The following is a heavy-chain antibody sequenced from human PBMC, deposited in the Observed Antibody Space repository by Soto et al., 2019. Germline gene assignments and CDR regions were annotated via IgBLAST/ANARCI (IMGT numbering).Heavy chain of an antibody. CDR1: GFTFSSYA. CDR2: ISYDGSNK. Sequence: QVQLVESGGGVVQPGRSLRLSCPASGFTFSSYAMHWVRQAPGKGLEWVAVISYDGSNKYYADSVKGRFTISRDNSKNTLYLQMNSLRAEDTAVYYFARDRHGGRYGMDVWGQGTTVTVSS. V-gene: IGHV3-30-3*01. CDR3: ARDRHGGRYGMDV. J-gene: IGHJ6*02. D-gene: IGHD4-17*01.